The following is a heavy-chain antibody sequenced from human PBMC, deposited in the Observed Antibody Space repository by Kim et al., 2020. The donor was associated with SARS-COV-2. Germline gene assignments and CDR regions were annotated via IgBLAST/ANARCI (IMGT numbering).Heavy chain of an antibody. J-gene: IGHJ6*03. CDR2: IWYDGSNK. V-gene: IGHV3-33*06. Sequence: GGSLRLSCAASGFTFSSYGMHWVRQAPGKGLEWVAVIWYDGSNKYYADSVKGRFTISRDNSKNTLYLQMNSLRAEDTAVYYCAKPHYDILTGYDYYYYMDVWGKGSTVTVSS. CDR3: AKPHYDILTGYDYYYYMDV. CDR1: GFTFSSYG. D-gene: IGHD3-9*01.